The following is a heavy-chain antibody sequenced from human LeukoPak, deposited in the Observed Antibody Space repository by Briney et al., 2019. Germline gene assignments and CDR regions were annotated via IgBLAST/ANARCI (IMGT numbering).Heavy chain of an antibody. CDR1: GGSISSYY. CDR2: IYSSGTT. V-gene: IGHV4-59*01. CDR3: ARKTAYGPYFDF. Sequence: KASETLSLTCTVSGGSISSYYWTWIRQPPGKGLEWIGYIYSSGTTNYNPSLKSRVTISVDTSKNQLSLTVSSVTPADTAVYYCARKTAYGPYFDFWGQGTLVTVSS. J-gene: IGHJ4*02. D-gene: IGHD3-10*01.